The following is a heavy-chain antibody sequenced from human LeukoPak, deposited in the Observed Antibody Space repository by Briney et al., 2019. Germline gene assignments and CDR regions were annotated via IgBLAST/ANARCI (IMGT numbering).Heavy chain of an antibody. J-gene: IGHJ6*02. V-gene: IGHV3-64*04. Sequence: PGGSLRLSCSASGFTFNNYAMHWVRQAPGKGLEYVSGINNNGGSTYYADSVKGRFTISRDNSKNTLYLQMSSVRDEDTAVYYCARDPRVDHSGMDVWGQGTTVTVSS. CDR2: INNNGGST. CDR3: ARDPRVDHSGMDV. CDR1: GFTFNNYA. D-gene: IGHD2-15*01.